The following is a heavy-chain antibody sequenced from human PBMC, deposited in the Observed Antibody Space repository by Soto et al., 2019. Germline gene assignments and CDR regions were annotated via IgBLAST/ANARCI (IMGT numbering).Heavy chain of an antibody. Sequence: SETLSLTCTVSGGSISSGDYYWTWIRQPPGKGLEWIGYIYYSGSTYYNPSLKSRFTISLDMSKNQFSLKLNSVTAADTAVYYCARHNYGSGSTYFDYWGQGTLVTVSS. CDR2: IYYSGST. V-gene: IGHV4-30-4*01. D-gene: IGHD3-10*01. J-gene: IGHJ4*02. CDR1: GGSISSGDYY. CDR3: ARHNYGSGSTYFDY.